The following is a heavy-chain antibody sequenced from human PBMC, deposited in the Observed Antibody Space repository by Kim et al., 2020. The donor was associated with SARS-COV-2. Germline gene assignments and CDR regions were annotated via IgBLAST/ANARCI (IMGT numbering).Heavy chain of an antibody. V-gene: IGHV4-39*01. CDR3: ARHNGYYDSSGYYYYFDY. D-gene: IGHD3-22*01. Sequence: SETLSLTCTVSGASISSTSYYWGWIRQPPGKGLEWIGSFYYRGSSYNNPSLKSRVTISVDTSKNQFSLNLNSVTAADTAVYYCARHNGYYDSSGYYYYFDYWGQGTLVTVSS. CDR2: FYYRGSS. CDR1: GASISSTSYY. J-gene: IGHJ4*02.